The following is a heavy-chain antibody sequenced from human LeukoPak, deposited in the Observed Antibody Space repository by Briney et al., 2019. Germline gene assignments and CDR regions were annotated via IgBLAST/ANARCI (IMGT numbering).Heavy chain of an antibody. CDR1: GGSISSSSYY. Sequence: PSETLSLTCTVSGGSISSSSYYWGWIRQPPGKGLEWIGSIYYSGTTYYNPSLKSRVIISVDTYKNQFSLKLSSVTAADTAVYYCATPGEYCSSTSCLYYYYYYMDVWGKGTTVTVSS. J-gene: IGHJ6*03. CDR3: ATPGEYCSSTSCLYYYYYYMDV. CDR2: IYYSGTT. V-gene: IGHV4-39*01. D-gene: IGHD2-2*01.